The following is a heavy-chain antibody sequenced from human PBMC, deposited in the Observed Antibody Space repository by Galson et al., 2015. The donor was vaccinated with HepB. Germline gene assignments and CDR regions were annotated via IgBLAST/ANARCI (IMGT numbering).Heavy chain of an antibody. V-gene: IGHV1-69*10. J-gene: IGHJ3*02. Sequence: SVKVSCKASGGTFSSYAISWVRQAPGQGLEWMGGIIPILGIANYAQKFQGRVTITADKSTSTAYMELSSLRSEDTAVYYCARDTPVAVAEDAFDIWGQGTMVTVSS. CDR3: ARDTPVAVAEDAFDI. CDR2: IIPILGIA. CDR1: GGTFSSYA. D-gene: IGHD6-19*01.